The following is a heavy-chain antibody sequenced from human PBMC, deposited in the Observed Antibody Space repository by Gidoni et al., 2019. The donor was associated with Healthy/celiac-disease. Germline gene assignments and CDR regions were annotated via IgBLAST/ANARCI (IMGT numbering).Heavy chain of an antibody. CDR1: GFTFSSYA. V-gene: IGHV3-23*01. CDR3: AKARGGVVVTN. J-gene: IGHJ4*02. CDR2: ISGSCGST. D-gene: IGHD3-22*01. Sequence: EMQLLVSGGGSVQPGGSLRLSCAASGFTFSSYAMPWVRQAPGKGLGWVSAISGSCGSTYYADSGKGRFTISRDNSKNTLYLQMNSLRAEDTAVYYCAKARGGVVVTNWGQGTLVTVSS.